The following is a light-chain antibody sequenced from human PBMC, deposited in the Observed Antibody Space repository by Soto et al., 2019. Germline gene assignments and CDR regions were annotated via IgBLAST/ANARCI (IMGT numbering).Light chain of an antibody. J-gene: IGLJ1*01. CDR2: EVS. CDR3: CSYAGSRIFV. V-gene: IGLV2-23*02. CDR1: SSDVGSYKF. Sequence: QSVLTQPASVSGSPGQSITISCTGTSSDVGSYKFVSWYQQHPGEAPKVLIYEVSKRPSGVFNRFSGSKSGNTASLTISGLQAEDEADYYCCSYAGSRIFVFGTGTKVTVL.